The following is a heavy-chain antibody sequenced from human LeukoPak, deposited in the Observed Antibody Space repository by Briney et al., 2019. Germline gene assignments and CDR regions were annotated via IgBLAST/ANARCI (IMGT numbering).Heavy chain of an antibody. CDR2: IWYDGSNK. CDR1: GFTFSSYG. J-gene: IGHJ4*02. Sequence: GGSLRLSCAASGFTFSSYGMHWVRQAPGKGLEWVAVIWYDGSNKYYADSVKGRFTISRDNSKNTLYLQMNSLRAEDAAVYYCAKDDTDTDFDYWGRGTLVTVSS. V-gene: IGHV3-33*06. CDR3: AKDDTDTDFDY.